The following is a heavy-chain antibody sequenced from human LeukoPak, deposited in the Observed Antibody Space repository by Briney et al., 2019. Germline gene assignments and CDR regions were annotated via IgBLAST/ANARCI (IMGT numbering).Heavy chain of an antibody. CDR1: GFTFSSYW. J-gene: IGHJ4*02. CDR3: AKDGDIVVVPAAIVLFDY. CDR2: IKTDGSST. D-gene: IGHD2-2*02. Sequence: GGSLRLSCAASGFTFSSYWMHWVRQAPGKGLVWVSRIKTDGSSTSYADSVKGRFTISRDNSKNTLYLQMNSLRAEDTAVYYCAKDGDIVVVPAAIVLFDYWGQGTLVTVSS. V-gene: IGHV3-74*01.